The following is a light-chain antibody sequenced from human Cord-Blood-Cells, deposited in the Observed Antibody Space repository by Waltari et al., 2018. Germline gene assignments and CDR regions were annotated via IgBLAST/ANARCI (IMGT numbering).Light chain of an antibody. V-gene: IGKV3-11*01. Sequence: EIVLTQSPATLSLFPGDRSTPPCMASQSVSSYLAWYRQKPGQSPRLLIYDASNRATGIPARFSGSGSGTDFTLTISSLEPEDFAVYYCQQRSNWPPALTFGGGTKVEIK. CDR2: DAS. J-gene: IGKJ4*01. CDR1: QSVSSY. CDR3: QQRSNWPPALT.